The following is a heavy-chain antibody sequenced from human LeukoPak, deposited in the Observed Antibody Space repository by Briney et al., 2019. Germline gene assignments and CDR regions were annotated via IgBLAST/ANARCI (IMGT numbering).Heavy chain of an antibody. V-gene: IGHV5-51*01. Sequence: GESLQIYFQGSGYSFTSYGIDWVRPMPGQGLEWMGIIYPGDSDTIYRPSFQGHVTISADKSISTAYLQWNHLKASDTAMYYCARRLSDAFDIWGQGTMVTVSS. CDR2: IYPGDSDT. J-gene: IGHJ3*02. CDR3: ARRLSDAFDI. CDR1: GYSFTSYG.